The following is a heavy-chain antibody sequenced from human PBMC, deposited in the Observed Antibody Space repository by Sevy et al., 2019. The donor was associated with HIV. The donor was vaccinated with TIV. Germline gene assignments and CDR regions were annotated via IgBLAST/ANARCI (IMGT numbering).Heavy chain of an antibody. V-gene: IGHV3-30*14. CDR3: AREGNYGDSGDAFDI. CDR1: GFAFSSYT. Sequence: GGSLRLSCAASGFAFSSYTVHWVRQAPDKGLQWVALISYDESIEYYADSVRGRFTISRDTSESTLYLQMSSLRAEDTAVYYCAREGNYGDSGDAFDIWGQRTLVTVS. J-gene: IGHJ3*02. CDR2: ISYDESIE. D-gene: IGHD4-17*01.